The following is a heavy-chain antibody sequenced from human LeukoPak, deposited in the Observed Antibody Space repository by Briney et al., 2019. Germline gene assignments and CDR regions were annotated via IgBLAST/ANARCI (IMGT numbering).Heavy chain of an antibody. CDR1: GYTFTGYY. V-gene: IGHV1-2*06. CDR2: INPNSGGT. D-gene: IGHD1-26*01. Sequence: ASVKVSCKASGYTFTGYYMHWVRQAPGQGLEWMGRINPNSGGTSYAQKFQGRVTMTRDTSISTAYMELSRLRSDDTAVYYCARSRVGATSSFDYWGQGTLVTVSS. J-gene: IGHJ4*02. CDR3: ARSRVGATSSFDY.